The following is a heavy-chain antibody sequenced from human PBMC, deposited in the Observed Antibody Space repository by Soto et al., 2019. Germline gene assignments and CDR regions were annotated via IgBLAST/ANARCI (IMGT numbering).Heavy chain of an antibody. V-gene: IGHV3-48*01. J-gene: IGHJ4*02. Sequence: EVQLVESGGGLVQPGGSLRLSCADSGFTFSSYSMNWVRQAPGKGLEWVSYISSSSSTIYYADSVKGRFTISRDNAKNSLYLQMNSLRAEDTAVYYCARDLLPWWELPFDYWGQGTLVTVSS. CDR2: ISSSSSTI. D-gene: IGHD1-26*01. CDR1: GFTFSSYS. CDR3: ARDLLPWWELPFDY.